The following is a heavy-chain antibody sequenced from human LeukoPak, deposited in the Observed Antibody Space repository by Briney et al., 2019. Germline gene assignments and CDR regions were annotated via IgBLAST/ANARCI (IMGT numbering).Heavy chain of an antibody. J-gene: IGHJ6*03. CDR2: IYYSGST. CDR1: GGSISSSSYY. CDR3: ARGKKQLWSRIAAANKNYYYYMDV. D-gene: IGHD6-13*01. V-gene: IGHV4-39*01. Sequence: SETLSLTCTVSGGSISSSSYYWGWIRQPPGKGLEWIGSIYYSGSTYYNPSLKSRVTISVDTSKNQFSLKLNSVTAADTAVYYCARGKKQLWSRIAAANKNYYYYMDVWGKGTTVTVSS.